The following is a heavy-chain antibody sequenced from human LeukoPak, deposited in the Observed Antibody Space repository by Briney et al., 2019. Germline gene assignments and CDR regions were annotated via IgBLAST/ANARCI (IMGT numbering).Heavy chain of an antibody. V-gene: IGHV3-30-3*01. CDR3: ARGVGYNWNYVVENYFDY. Sequence: PGGSLRLSCAASGFTFSSYAMHWVRQAPGKGLEWVAVISYDGSNKYYADSVKGRFTISRDNSKNTLYLQMNSLRAEDTAVYYCARGVGYNWNYVVENYFDYWGQGTLVTVSS. CDR1: GFTFSSYA. CDR2: ISYDGSNK. J-gene: IGHJ4*02. D-gene: IGHD1-7*01.